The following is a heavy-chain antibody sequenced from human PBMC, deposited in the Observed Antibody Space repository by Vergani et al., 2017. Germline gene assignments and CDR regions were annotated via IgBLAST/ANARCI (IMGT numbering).Heavy chain of an antibody. CDR1: GGSFNDYW. J-gene: IGHJ4*02. D-gene: IGHD2-8*01. V-gene: IGHV4-34*01. CDR3: AREGYCTNGVCFTLFDV. CDR2: IRHDGIT. Sequence: QAQLQQWGAGLLKPSETLSLTCAIYGGSFNDYWWTWIRQPPGKGLEWIGEIRHDGITHYSPSLKSRVTISIDTSTHQFSLNLGSVTAADTAVYYCAREGYCTNGVCFTLFDVWGQGALVTVSS.